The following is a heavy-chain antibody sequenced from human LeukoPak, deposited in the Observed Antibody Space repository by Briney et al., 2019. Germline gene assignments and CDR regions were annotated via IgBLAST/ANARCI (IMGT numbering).Heavy chain of an antibody. CDR1: GGSISSSSYY. J-gene: IGHJ6*03. CDR3: ARLRDYYYNYMDV. V-gene: IGHV4-39*01. CDR2: IYYSGST. Sequence: SETLSLTCTVSGGSISSSSYYWGWIRQSPGKGLEWIGSIYYSGSTYYNPSLKSRVTISVDTSKIQISLKLNSVTAADTAVYYCARLRDYYYNYMDVWGKGTTVTIS.